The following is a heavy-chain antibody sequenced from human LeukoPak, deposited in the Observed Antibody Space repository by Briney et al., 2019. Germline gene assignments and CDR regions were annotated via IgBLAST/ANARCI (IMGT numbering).Heavy chain of an antibody. CDR3: ARGWEQQGVGAFHV. Sequence: GGSLRLSCAASGFTFSSYAMNWVRQAPGKGLVWVSRITSDGSTTNYADSVGGRFTISRDNAKNTLFLQMNSLRAEDTAVYYCARGWEQQGVGAFHVWGQGTMVTVSS. V-gene: IGHV3-74*01. CDR1: GFTFSSYA. CDR2: ITSDGSTT. D-gene: IGHD1/OR15-1a*01. J-gene: IGHJ3*01.